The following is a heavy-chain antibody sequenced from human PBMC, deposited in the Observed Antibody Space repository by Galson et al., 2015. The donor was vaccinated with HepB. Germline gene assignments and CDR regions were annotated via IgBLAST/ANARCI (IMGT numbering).Heavy chain of an antibody. CDR1: GYSFTSYW. CDR2: IYPGDSDT. D-gene: IGHD2-21*02. Sequence: QSGAEVKKPGESLKISCKGSGYSFTSYWIGWVRQMPGKGLEWMGIIYPGDSDTRYSPSFQGQVTISADKSISTAYLQWSSLKASDTAMYYCARPRLPQRETDAFDIWGQGTMVTVSS. CDR3: ARPRLPQRETDAFDI. V-gene: IGHV5-51*03. J-gene: IGHJ3*02.